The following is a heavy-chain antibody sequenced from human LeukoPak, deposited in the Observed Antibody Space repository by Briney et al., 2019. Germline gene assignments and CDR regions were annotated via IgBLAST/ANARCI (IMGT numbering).Heavy chain of an antibody. CDR1: GGSFSGYY. Sequence: SETLSLTCAVYGGSFSGYYWSWIRQPPGKGLEWIGEINHSGSTNYNPSLKSRVTISVDTSKNQFSLKLSSVTAADTAVYYCARRAFTYYYDSSGYYYAWGQGTPVTVSS. V-gene: IGHV4-34*01. CDR3: ARRAFTYYYDSSGYYYA. D-gene: IGHD3-22*01. CDR2: INHSGST. J-gene: IGHJ4*02.